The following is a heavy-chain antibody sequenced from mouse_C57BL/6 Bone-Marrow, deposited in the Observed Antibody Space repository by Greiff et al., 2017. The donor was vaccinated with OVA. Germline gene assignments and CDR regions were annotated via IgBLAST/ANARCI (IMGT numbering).Heavy chain of an antibody. D-gene: IGHD1-1*01. Sequence: EVKLVESGAGLVKPGGSLKLSCAASGFTFSSYAMSWVRQTPEKRLEWVAYISSGGDYIYYADTVKGRFTISRDNARNTLYLQMSSLKSEDTAMYYCTRITTVVRAMDYWGQGTSVTVSS. CDR3: TRITTVVRAMDY. J-gene: IGHJ4*01. V-gene: IGHV5-9-1*02. CDR1: GFTFSSYA. CDR2: ISSGGDYI.